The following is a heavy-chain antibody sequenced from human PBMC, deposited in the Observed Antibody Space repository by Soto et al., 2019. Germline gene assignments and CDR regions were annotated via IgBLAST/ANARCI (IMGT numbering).Heavy chain of an antibody. V-gene: IGHV5-10-1*01. CDR1: GYSFTSYW. CDR2: IDPSDSYT. D-gene: IGHD6-19*01. J-gene: IGHJ5*02. Sequence: RGESVKISGKGSGYSFTSYWISWVRQMPWKGLEWMGRIDPSDSYTNYSPSFQGHVTISADKSISTAYLQWSSLKASDTAMYYCARHISDSKWFDPWGQGTMLTVYS. CDR3: ARHISDSKWFDP.